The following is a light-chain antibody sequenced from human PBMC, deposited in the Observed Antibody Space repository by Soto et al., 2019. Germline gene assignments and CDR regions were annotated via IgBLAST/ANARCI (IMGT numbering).Light chain of an antibody. CDR3: QQTYTTPYT. V-gene: IGKV1-39*01. J-gene: IGKJ2*01. CDR2: GAS. CDR1: QTINNY. Sequence: DIQMTQSPSSLSASVGDRVSITCRASQTINNYLNWYQQRPGKAPKVLIYGASSLQSGVPSRFSGSGSGTDFTLTISSLQPEDFATFYCQQTYTTPYTFGEGTKVEIK.